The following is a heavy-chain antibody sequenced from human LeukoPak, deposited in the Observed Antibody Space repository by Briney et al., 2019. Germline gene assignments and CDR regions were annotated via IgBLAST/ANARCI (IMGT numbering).Heavy chain of an antibody. D-gene: IGHD6-13*01. CDR2: ISYDGSNK. J-gene: IGHJ5*02. V-gene: IGHV3-30*04. CDR3: ARRRAAAANWFDP. Sequence: GRSLRLSCAASGFTFSSYAMHWVRQAPGKGLEWGAVISYDGSNKYYADSVKGRFTISRDNSKNTLYLQMNSLRAEDTAVYYCARRRAAAANWFDPWGQGTLVTVSS. CDR1: GFTFSSYA.